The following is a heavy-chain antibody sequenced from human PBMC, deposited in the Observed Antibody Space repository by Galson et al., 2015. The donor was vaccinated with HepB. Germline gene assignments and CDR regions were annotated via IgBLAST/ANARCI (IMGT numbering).Heavy chain of an antibody. Sequence: SVKVSCKASGYTFTSYGISWVRQAPGQGLEWMGWTSAYNGNTNYAQKLQGRVTMTTDTSTSTAYMELRSLRSDDTAVYYCARGLTYSSSWYRGTADYWGQGTLVTVSS. CDR3: ARGLTYSSSWYRGTADY. D-gene: IGHD6-13*01. J-gene: IGHJ4*02. CDR2: TSAYNGNT. CDR1: GYTFTSYG. V-gene: IGHV1-18*01.